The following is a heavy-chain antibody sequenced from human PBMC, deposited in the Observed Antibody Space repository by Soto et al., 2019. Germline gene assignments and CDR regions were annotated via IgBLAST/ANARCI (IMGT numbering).Heavy chain of an antibody. CDR2: IYRSGST. CDR1: GGSISSNNW. V-gene: IGHV4-4*02. D-gene: IGHD1-20*01. J-gene: IGHJ3*02. CDR3: AHINGAFDI. Sequence: QVQLQESGPGLVKPSGTLSLTCAVSGGSISSNNWWSWVRQPPGKGLEWIGEIYRSGSTNYNPSLTSRVTISVDKSKNQFSLKLSSVTAADTAVYYCAHINGAFDIWGQGTMVTVSS.